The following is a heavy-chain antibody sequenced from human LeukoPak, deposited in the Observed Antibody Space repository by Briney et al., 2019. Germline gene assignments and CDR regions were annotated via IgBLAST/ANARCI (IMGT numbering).Heavy chain of an antibody. CDR3: ARGMQYSRSSFNFDY. D-gene: IGHD6-13*01. Sequence: SETLSLTCTVSGGSISSYYWSWIRQPPGKGLEWIGEIYHSGSTNYNPSLKSRVTISVDKSKSQFSLKLTSVTAADTAVYYCARGMQYSRSSFNFDYWGQGTLVTVSS. J-gene: IGHJ4*02. CDR1: GGSISSYY. CDR2: IYHSGST. V-gene: IGHV4-59*12.